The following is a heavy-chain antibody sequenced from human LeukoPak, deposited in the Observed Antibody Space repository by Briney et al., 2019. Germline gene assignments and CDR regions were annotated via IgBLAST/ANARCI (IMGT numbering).Heavy chain of an antibody. CDR3: ARVWSSSVRTYYFDY. CDR1: GGSISSGGYY. D-gene: IGHD6-13*01. J-gene: IGHJ4*02. V-gene: IGHV4-31*03. CDR2: IYYSGST. Sequence: SETLSLTCTVSGGSISSGGYYWSWIRQHPGKGLEWIGYIYYSGSTYYNPSLKSRVTISVDTSKNQFSLKLSSVTAADTAVYYCARVWSSSVRTYYFDYWGQGTLVTVSS.